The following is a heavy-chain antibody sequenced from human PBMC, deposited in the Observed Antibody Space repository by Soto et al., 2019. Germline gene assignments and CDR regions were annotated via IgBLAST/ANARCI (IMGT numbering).Heavy chain of an antibody. Sequence: QVQLQESGPGLVKPSETLSLTCTVSGGSISSYYWSWIRQPPGKGLEWIGYIYYSGSTNYNPSLKSRVTISVDTSKNQFSLKLSSVTAADTAVYYCARGGYSYGYEIPFDYWGQGTLVTVSS. CDR1: GGSISSYY. V-gene: IGHV4-59*01. J-gene: IGHJ4*02. CDR2: IYYSGST. CDR3: ARGGYSYGYEIPFDY. D-gene: IGHD5-18*01.